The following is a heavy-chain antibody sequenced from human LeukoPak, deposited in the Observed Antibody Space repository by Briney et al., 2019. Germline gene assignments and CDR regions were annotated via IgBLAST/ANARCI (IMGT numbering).Heavy chain of an antibody. CDR2: INNGGVTT. D-gene: IGHD1-26*01. V-gene: IGHV3-74*01. Sequence: GGSLRLSCAAPGFTFIAYGMQWVRQAPGKGLVWVSRINNGGVTTSYADSVRGRFTISRDNAKNTLYLQMNSLRAEDTGVYYCARELPREVKRDCWGQGTLVTVSS. CDR3: ARELPREVKRDC. CDR1: GFTFIAYG. J-gene: IGHJ4*02.